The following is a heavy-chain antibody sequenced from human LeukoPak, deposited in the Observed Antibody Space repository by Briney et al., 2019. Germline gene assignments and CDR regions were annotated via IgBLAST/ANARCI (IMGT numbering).Heavy chain of an antibody. J-gene: IGHJ5*02. Sequence: ASVKVSCKASGYTFTSYDINWVRQATGQGLEWMGWMNPNSGNTGYAQKFQGRVIMTRNTSISTAYMELSSLRSEDTAVYYCARGQYSSSWYSRTVDPWGQGTLVTVSS. V-gene: IGHV1-8*01. CDR2: MNPNSGNT. D-gene: IGHD6-13*01. CDR3: ARGQYSSSWYSRTVDP. CDR1: GYTFTSYD.